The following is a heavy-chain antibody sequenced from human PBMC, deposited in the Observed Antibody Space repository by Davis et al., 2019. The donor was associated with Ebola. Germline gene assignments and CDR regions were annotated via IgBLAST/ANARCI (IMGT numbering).Heavy chain of an antibody. V-gene: IGHV4-39*07. CDR2: IYYSGST. J-gene: IGHJ3*02. CDR3: ARDTQWLVQGAFDI. CDR1: GGSISSSSYY. D-gene: IGHD6-19*01. Sequence: SETLSLTCAVSGGSISSSSYYWGWIRQPPGKGLEWIGSIYYSGSTDYNPSLKSRVTISVDTSKNQFSLKLSSVTAADTAVYYCARDTQWLVQGAFDIWGQGTMVTVSS.